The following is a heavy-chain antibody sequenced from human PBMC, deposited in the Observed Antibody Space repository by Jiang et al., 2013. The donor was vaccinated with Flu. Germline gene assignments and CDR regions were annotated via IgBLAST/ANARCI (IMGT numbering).Heavy chain of an antibody. Sequence: VLLKPSETLSLTCTVSGGSISSSTYYWGWIRQPPGKGLEWIGSIYHSGSTYYSPSLKSRVTLSVDTSKNQFSLKLSSVTAADTAVYYCARDSDPDYWGQGTLVTVSS. J-gene: IGHJ4*02. V-gene: IGHV4-39*07. CDR2: IYHSGST. CDR3: ARDSDPDY. CDR1: GGSISSSTYY.